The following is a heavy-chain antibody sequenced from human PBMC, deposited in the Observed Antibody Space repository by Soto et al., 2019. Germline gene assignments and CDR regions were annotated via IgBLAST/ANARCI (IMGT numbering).Heavy chain of an antibody. Sequence: QVQLVQSGAEVKKPGASVKVSCKASGYTFIDYYMHWMRQAPGQGLEWMGWINPRNGDTKYAHNFQDRVTMTRDASICTAYMELSRLTSDDTAVYYCTRGPSSGAFDYWGQGSLVTVSS. J-gene: IGHJ4*02. D-gene: IGHD3-22*01. CDR1: GYTFIDYY. V-gene: IGHV1-2*02. CDR2: INPRNGDT. CDR3: TRGPSSGAFDY.